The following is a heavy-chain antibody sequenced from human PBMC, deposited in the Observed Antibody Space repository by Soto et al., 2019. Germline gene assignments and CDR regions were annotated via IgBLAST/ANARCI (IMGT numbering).Heavy chain of an antibody. CDR1: GGSITSSSHF. CDR2: IYFTGNT. J-gene: IGHJ5*02. D-gene: IGHD6-25*01. CDR3: AGQTFTIAAASYGRSNWFDP. V-gene: IGHV4-39*01. Sequence: PSETLSLTCSASGGSITSSSHFWGWVRQPPGKGLEWIGTIYFTGNTYYTPSLKSLLTMSIDTSKNEFSLRLNSVTAADTAVYYCAGQTFTIAAASYGRSNWFDPWGPGTLVTVSS.